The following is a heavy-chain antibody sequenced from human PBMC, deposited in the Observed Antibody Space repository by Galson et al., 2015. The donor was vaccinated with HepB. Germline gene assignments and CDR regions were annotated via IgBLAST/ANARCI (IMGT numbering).Heavy chain of an antibody. D-gene: IGHD1-26*01. Sequence: SLRLSCAASGFTFSTYGMHWVRQAPGKGLEWVAVISSDGLNEYYADSVEGRFTISRDNSKNMLYLQMDSLRPEDTAVYYCAKDGLGSYGVFDYWGQGVLVTVSS. CDR2: ISSDGLNE. J-gene: IGHJ4*02. CDR3: AKDGLGSYGVFDY. V-gene: IGHV3-30*18. CDR1: GFTFSTYG.